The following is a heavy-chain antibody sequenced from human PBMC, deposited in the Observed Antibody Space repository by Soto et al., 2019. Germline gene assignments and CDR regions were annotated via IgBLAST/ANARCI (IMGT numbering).Heavy chain of an antibody. V-gene: IGHV3-30*03. CDR3: ARDKRDLRFLEWSYYFDY. J-gene: IGHJ4*02. CDR1: GFTFSNYG. D-gene: IGHD3-3*01. Sequence: PGGSLRLSCEASGFTFSNYGMHWVRQAPGKGLEWVAVISNDGNDEYYIDSVKGRFTISRDNSKNTLYLQMNSLRAEDTAVYYCARDKRDLRFLEWSYYFDYWGQGTLVTVSS. CDR2: ISNDGNDE.